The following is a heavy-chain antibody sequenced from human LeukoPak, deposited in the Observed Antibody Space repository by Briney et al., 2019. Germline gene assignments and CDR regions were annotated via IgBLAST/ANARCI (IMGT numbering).Heavy chain of an antibody. CDR1: GFTFSDYY. Sequence: PGGSLRLSCAASGFTFSDYYMSWIRQAPGKGLEWVSYISSSGSTIYYADSVKGRFTISRENAKNSLYLRMNSLRAGDTAVYYCAGGVVLRYFDWLSGFDYWGQGTLVTVSS. V-gene: IGHV3-11*04. J-gene: IGHJ4*02. CDR3: AGGVVLRYFDWLSGFDY. D-gene: IGHD3-9*01. CDR2: ISSSGSTI.